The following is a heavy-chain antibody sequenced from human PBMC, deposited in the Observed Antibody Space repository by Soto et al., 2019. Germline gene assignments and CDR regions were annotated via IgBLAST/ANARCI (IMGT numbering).Heavy chain of an antibody. CDR2: VYNRGNT. CDR3: ARDRQHTYGNCFDP. D-gene: IGHD4-17*01. J-gene: IGHJ5*02. CDR1: SGSISTYY. Sequence: SETLSLTCTVSSGSISTYYWSWIRQPPGKGLEWIGYVYNRGNTKYNPSLKSRVTIWEDMSKNQVSLRLSSVTAADTAIYYCARDRQHTYGNCFDPWGQGTLVTVSS. V-gene: IGHV4-59*01.